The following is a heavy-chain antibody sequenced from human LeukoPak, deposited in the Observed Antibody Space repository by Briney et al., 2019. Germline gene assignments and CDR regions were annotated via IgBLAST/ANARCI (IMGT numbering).Heavy chain of an antibody. CDR3: AKDSAFYYIDV. CDR1: GFTFSSYA. CDR2: IRGSGDST. V-gene: IGHV3-23*01. D-gene: IGHD3-10*01. J-gene: IGHJ6*03. Sequence: GGSLRLSCVASGFTFSSYAMSWVRQAPGKGLDWVSGIRGSGDSTYYADSVKGRFTISRDNSKNTLYLQMNSLKGDDTAVYYCAKDSAFYYIDVWGKGTTVIISS.